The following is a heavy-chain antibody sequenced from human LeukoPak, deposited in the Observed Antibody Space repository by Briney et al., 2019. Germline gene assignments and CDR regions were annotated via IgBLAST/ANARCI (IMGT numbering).Heavy chain of an antibody. J-gene: IGHJ6*03. D-gene: IGHD3-10*01. CDR3: ARGLKEYGSGSYYNAPYYYYMDV. Sequence: GGSLRLSCAASGFTFSSYGMHWVRQAPGKGLEWVAVISYDGSNKYYAGSVKGRFTISRDNSKNTLYLQMNSLRAEDTALYYCARGLKEYGSGSYYNAPYYYYMDVWGKGTTVTVSS. CDR2: ISYDGSNK. CDR1: GFTFSSYG. V-gene: IGHV3-30*03.